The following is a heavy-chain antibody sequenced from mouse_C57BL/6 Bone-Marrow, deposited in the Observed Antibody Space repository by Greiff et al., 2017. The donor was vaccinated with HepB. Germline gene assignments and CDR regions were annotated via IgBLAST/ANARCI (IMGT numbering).Heavy chain of an antibody. Sequence: EVMLVESEGGLVQPGSSMKLSCTASGFTFSDYYMAWVRQVPEKGLEWVANINYDGSSTYYLDSLKSRFIISRDNAKNILYLQMSSLKSEDTATYYCARWYYAMDYWGQGTSVTVSS. CDR3: ARWYYAMDY. J-gene: IGHJ4*01. V-gene: IGHV5-16*01. CDR2: INYDGSST. CDR1: GFTFSDYY.